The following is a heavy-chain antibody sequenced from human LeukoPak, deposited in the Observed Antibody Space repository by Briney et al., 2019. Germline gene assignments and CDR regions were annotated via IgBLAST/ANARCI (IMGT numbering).Heavy chain of an antibody. Sequence: SETLSLTCTVSGGSISSSSYYWGWIRQPPGKGLEWIGSIYYSGSTYYNPSLKSRATISVDTSKNQFSLKLSSVTAADTAVYYCARVGGLLWFGELSIDAFDIWGQGTMVTVSS. J-gene: IGHJ3*02. CDR1: GGSISSSSYY. V-gene: IGHV4-39*07. CDR2: IYYSGST. D-gene: IGHD3-10*01. CDR3: ARVGGLLWFGELSIDAFDI.